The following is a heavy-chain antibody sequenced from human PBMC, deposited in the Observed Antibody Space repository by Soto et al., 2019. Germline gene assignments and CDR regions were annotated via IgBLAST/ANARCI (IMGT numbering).Heavy chain of an antibody. CDR3: TTPINSGSHY. CDR1: GFTFSSYT. CDR2: IRSKANSYAT. D-gene: IGHD1-26*01. V-gene: IGHV3-73*01. Sequence: EVQLVESGGGLVKPGGSLRLSCAASGFTFSSYTVNWVRQASGKGLEWVGRIRSKANSYATAYAASVKGRFTISRDDSKNTAYLQMNSLKTEDTAVYYCTTPINSGSHYWGQGTLVTVSS. J-gene: IGHJ4*02.